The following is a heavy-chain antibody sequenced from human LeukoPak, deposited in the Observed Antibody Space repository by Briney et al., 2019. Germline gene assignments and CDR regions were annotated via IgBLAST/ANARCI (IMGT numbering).Heavy chain of an antibody. D-gene: IGHD2-15*01. Sequence: GGSLRLSCAASGFTFSSYWMHWVRQAPGKGLVWVSRINSDGSSTSYADSVKGRFTISRDNAKNTLYLQMNSLRAEDTAMYYCARDLGDIVVVVAASNAFDIWGQGTMVTVSS. CDR1: GFTFSSYW. J-gene: IGHJ3*02. CDR3: ARDLGDIVVVVAASNAFDI. CDR2: INSDGSST. V-gene: IGHV3-74*01.